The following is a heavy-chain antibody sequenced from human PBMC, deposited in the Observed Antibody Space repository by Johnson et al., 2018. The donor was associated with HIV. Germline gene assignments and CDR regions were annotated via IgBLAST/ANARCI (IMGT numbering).Heavy chain of an antibody. CDR3: AREVAIGYSYGYLIGAFDI. J-gene: IGHJ3*02. V-gene: IGHV3-11*04. CDR2: IRTDGSST. D-gene: IGHD5-18*01. Sequence: QAPGKGLEWVSYIRTDGSSTYYADAVKGRFTFVRDNAKNTLYLQMNSLRAEDTAVYYCAREVAIGYSYGYLIGAFDIWGQGTMVTVSS.